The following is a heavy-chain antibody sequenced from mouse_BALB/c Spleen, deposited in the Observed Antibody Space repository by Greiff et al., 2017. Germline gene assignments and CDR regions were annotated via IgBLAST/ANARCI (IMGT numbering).Heavy chain of an antibody. CDR3: ARDYGSSYVDYAMDY. CDR1: GYSFTGYY. V-gene: IGHV1-26*01. J-gene: IGHJ4*01. D-gene: IGHD1-1*01. CDR2: INPYNGAT. Sequence: EVQLQQSGPELVKPGASVKISCKASGYSFTGYYMHWVKQSHVKSLEWIGRINPYNGATSYNQNFKDKASLTVDKSSSTAYMELHSLTSEDSAVYYWARDYGSSYVDYAMDYWGQGTSVTVSS.